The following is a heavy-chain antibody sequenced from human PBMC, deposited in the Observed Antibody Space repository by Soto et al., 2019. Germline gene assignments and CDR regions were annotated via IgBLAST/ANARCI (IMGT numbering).Heavy chain of an antibody. D-gene: IGHD2-15*01. V-gene: IGHV1-69*01. Sequence: QVQLVQSGAEVKKPGSSVKVSCKASGGTFSSYAISWVRQAPGQGLEWMGGIIPIFGTANYAQKFQGRVTITADESTSTAYMERSSLRSEDTAVYYCARAQGYCSGGSCYSSNYYYYYGMDVWGQGTTVTVSS. CDR3: ARAQGYCSGGSCYSSNYYYYYGMDV. CDR2: IIPIFGTA. CDR1: GGTFSSYA. J-gene: IGHJ6*02.